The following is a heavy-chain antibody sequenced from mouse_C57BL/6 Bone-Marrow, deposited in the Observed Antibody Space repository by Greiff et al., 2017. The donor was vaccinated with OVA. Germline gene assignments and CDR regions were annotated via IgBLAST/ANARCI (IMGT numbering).Heavy chain of an antibody. D-gene: IGHD1-1*01. Sequence: QVQLKQPGAELVMPGASVKLSCKASGYTFTSYWMHWVKQRPGQGLEWIGELDPSDSYTNYNQKFKGKSTLTVDKSSSTAYMQLSSLTSEDSAVYYCARPNYYGSSYGYFDVWGTGTTVTVSS. CDR2: LDPSDSYT. J-gene: IGHJ1*03. CDR3: ARPNYYGSSYGYFDV. V-gene: IGHV1-69*01. CDR1: GYTFTSYW.